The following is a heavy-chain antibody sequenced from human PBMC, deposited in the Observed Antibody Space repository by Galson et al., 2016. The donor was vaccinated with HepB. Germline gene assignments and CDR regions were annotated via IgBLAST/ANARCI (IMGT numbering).Heavy chain of an antibody. CDR1: GFTLSNFG. D-gene: IGHD3-16*01. J-gene: IGHJ4*02. V-gene: IGHV3-30*18. Sequence: SLRFSCAASGFTLSNFGMHWVRQAPGKGLEWVALISYDGSDKYYPESVRGRFTISRDNSKNTLYLQMNSLRAEDTAVYYCAKGWDDGSYASSFDFGGQGTLVTVSS. CDR3: AKGWDDGSYASSFDF. CDR2: ISYDGSDK.